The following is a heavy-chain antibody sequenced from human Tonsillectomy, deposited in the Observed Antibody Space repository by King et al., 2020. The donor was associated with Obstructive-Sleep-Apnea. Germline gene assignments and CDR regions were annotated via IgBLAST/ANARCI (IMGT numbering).Heavy chain of an antibody. CDR2: ISGSGGST. D-gene: IGHD3-22*01. Sequence: VQLVESGGGLVQPGGSLRLSCAASGFTFSSYAMSWVRQAPGKGLEWVSAISGSGGSTYYADSVKGRFTISRDNSKNTLYLQMNSLRAEDTAVYYCAKVPPYCDNPLDAFDIWGQGTMVTVSS. J-gene: IGHJ3*02. CDR3: AKVPPYCDNPLDAFDI. CDR1: GFTFSSYA. V-gene: IGHV3-23*04.